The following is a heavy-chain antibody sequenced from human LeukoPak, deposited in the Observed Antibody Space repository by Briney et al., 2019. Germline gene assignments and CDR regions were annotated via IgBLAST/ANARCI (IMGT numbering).Heavy chain of an antibody. CDR1: GGTFSSYA. J-gene: IGHJ4*02. Sequence: SVKVSCEASGGTFSSYAISWVRQAPGQGLEWMGGIIPIFGTANYAQKFQGRVTITADESTSTAYMELSSLRSEDTAVYYCARGRYCSSTSCYYFDYWGQGTLVTVSS. CDR3: ARGRYCSSTSCYYFDY. V-gene: IGHV1-69*01. D-gene: IGHD2-2*01. CDR2: IIPIFGTA.